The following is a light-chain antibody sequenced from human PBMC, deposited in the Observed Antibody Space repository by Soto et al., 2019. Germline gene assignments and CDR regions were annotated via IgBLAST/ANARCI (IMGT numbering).Light chain of an antibody. V-gene: IGLV2-23*02. CDR2: GVS. J-gene: IGLJ2*01. CDR1: SSDVGNYNL. CDR3: CSYAGTYVV. Sequence: QSVLTQPASVSGSPGQSITISCTGTSSDVGNYNLVSWYQQHPGKAPKLVIYGVSKRPSGVSNHFSGSKSGNTASLTISGLQAEDEADYYCCSYAGTYVVFGGGTKVTVL.